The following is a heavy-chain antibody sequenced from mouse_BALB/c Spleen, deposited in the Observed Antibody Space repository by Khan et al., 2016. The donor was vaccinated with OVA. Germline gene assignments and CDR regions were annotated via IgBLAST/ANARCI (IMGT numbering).Heavy chain of an antibody. J-gene: IGHJ3*01. V-gene: IGHV1S136*01. CDR2: IYPYNDVT. CDR3: TRSGGYDGWFAY. CDR1: GYTFTAYV. D-gene: IGHD2-3*01. Sequence: VQLQQSGPELVKPGASVKMSCKASGYTFTAYVMQWVKQKPGQGLEWIGYIYPYNDVTKYNEKFKGKATLTSDKSSSTAYMELSSLTSDDSAVYCCTRSGGYDGWFAYWDQGTLVAVSA.